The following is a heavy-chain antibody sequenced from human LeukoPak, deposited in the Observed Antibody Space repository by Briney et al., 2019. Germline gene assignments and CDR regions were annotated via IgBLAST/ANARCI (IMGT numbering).Heavy chain of an antibody. CDR1: RFSFNIGW. Sequence: GGSLRLSCAVSRFSFNIGWMSWVRQAPGKGLEWVGRIKSKPDGGTTDYAAPVKGRFIISRDDSKNMLSLQMSSLKTEDTAMYYCTTVGYSDYVADNWGQGTLVTVSS. V-gene: IGHV3-15*01. J-gene: IGHJ4*02. CDR3: TTVGYSDYVADN. CDR2: IKSKPDGGTT. D-gene: IGHD5-12*01.